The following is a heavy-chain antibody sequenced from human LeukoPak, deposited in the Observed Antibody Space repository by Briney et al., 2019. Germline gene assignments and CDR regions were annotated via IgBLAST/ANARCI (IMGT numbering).Heavy chain of an antibody. V-gene: IGHV3-15*01. CDR2: IKRKIDGETT. CDR3: TTNDAFDI. J-gene: IGHJ3*02. Sequence: GGSLRLSCVASGFTFSNAWMSWVRQAPIKGLEWVGRIKRKIDGETTDYAAPAKGRFTISRDDSKNTLYLQMNSLKTEDTAVYYCTTNDAFDIWGQGTMVTVSS. CDR1: GFTFSNAW.